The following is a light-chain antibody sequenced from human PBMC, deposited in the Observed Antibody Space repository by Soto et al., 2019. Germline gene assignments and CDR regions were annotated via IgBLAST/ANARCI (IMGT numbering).Light chain of an antibody. J-gene: IGKJ1*01. Sequence: DTVMTQSPDSLAVSLGERATINCKSSQSVLYSSNNRNYIAWYQQKPGQTPKLLIYWASTRESGVPDRFSGSGSGADFTLTISSLQAEDVAVYYCQQYLTPPQTFGQGTKVEVK. CDR1: QSVLYSSNNRNY. CDR3: QQYLTPPQT. V-gene: IGKV4-1*01. CDR2: WAS.